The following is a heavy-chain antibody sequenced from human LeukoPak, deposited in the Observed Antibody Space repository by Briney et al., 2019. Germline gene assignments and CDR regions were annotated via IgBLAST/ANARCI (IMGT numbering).Heavy chain of an antibody. Sequence: GGSLRLSCAASGFTVSSNEMSWVRQAPGKGLEWVSSISGGSTYYADSRKGRFTISRDNSKNTLHLQMNSLRAEDTAVYYCAKPAKTDYADYWGQGTLVTVSS. J-gene: IGHJ4*02. V-gene: IGHV3-38-3*01. CDR2: ISGGST. CDR1: GFTVSSNE. CDR3: AKPAKTDYADY. D-gene: IGHD1-14*01.